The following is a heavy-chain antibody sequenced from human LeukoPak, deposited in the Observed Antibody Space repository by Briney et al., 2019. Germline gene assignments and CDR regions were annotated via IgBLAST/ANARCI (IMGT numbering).Heavy chain of an antibody. D-gene: IGHD3-16*01. Sequence: PSETLSLTCTVSGGSISSYYWSWIRQPPGKGLEWIGYIYYSGSTNYNPSLKSRVTISVDTSKNQFSLKLSSVTAVDTAVYYCARHVGLGDAFDIWGQGTMVTVSS. CDR3: ARHVGLGDAFDI. J-gene: IGHJ3*02. CDR2: IYYSGST. CDR1: GGSISSYY. V-gene: IGHV4-59*08.